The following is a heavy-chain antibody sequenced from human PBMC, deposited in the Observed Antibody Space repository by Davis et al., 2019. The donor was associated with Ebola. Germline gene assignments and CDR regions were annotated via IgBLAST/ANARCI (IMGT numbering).Heavy chain of an antibody. CDR1: GFSFSRYD. Sequence: GESLKISCVASGFSFSRYDMNWVRQAPGKGLEWVAVISYDGSNKYYADSVKGRFTISRDNSKNTLSLQLNSLKPDDTAVYYCAKGPNSYSGSYYPFDYWGQGTLVTVSA. V-gene: IGHV3-30*18. J-gene: IGHJ4*02. D-gene: IGHD1-26*01. CDR2: ISYDGSNK. CDR3: AKGPNSYSGSYYPFDY.